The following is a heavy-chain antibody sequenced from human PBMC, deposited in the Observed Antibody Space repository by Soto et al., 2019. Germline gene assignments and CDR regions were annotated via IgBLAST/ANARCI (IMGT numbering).Heavy chain of an antibody. CDR1: GFTFSDYA. CDR3: VEGGRQWLVASNFNY. CDR2: VSHDGRNT. D-gene: IGHD6-19*01. V-gene: IGHV3-30*03. Sequence: VQLVESGGGVVQPGRSLRLSCAASGFTFSDYAMHWVRQAPGKGLEWVAVVSHDGRNTHYADSVKGRFTISRDSSKKAVPLEMTSLRAENTDVYYCVEGGRQWLVASNFNYWGQGARVNASS. J-gene: IGHJ4*02.